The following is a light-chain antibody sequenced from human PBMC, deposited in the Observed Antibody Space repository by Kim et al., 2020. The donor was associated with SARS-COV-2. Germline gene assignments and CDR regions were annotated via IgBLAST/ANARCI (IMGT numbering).Light chain of an antibody. J-gene: IGLJ3*02. V-gene: IGLV6-57*03. CDR3: QSYDSSNRGV. CDR2: EDN. Sequence: KKVTIPRPRSSGVIAIHYGKWYQQHQGSATTTVIYEDNQRPSGVPARFSCSIDSSANSASLTISGLKTEDGADCDCQSYDSSNRGVFGGGTQLTVL. CDR1: SGVIAIHY.